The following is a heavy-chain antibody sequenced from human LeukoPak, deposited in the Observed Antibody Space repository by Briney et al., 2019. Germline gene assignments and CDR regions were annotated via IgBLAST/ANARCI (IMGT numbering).Heavy chain of an antibody. Sequence: GGSLRLSCAASGFTFSSYAMSWVRQAPGKGLEWVSAISGSGGSTYYADSVKGRFTISRDNSKNTLYLQMNSLRAEDTAVYYCGRVSESLVNGGVSWSFDNWGQGTLVTVSS. CDR2: ISGSGGST. CDR1: GFTFSSYA. CDR3: GRVSESLVNGGVSWSFDN. V-gene: IGHV3-23*01. D-gene: IGHD6-13*01. J-gene: IGHJ4*02.